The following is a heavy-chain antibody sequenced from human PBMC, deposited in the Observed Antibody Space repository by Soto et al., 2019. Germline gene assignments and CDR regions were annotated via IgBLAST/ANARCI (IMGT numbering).Heavy chain of an antibody. CDR2: INHSGST. Sequence: SETLSLTCAVYGGSFIGYYLSWIRQPPGKGLEWIGEINHSGSTNYNPSLKSRVTISVDTSKNQFSLKLSSVTAADTAVYYCASEYDSSGYYYYYWGQGTLVTVS. CDR1: GGSFIGYY. D-gene: IGHD3-22*01. CDR3: ASEYDSSGYYYYY. J-gene: IGHJ4*02. V-gene: IGHV4-34*01.